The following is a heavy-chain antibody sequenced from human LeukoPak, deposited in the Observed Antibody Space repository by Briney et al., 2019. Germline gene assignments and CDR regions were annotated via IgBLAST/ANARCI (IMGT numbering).Heavy chain of an antibody. CDR3: ARDQRRTYYYDSSGYGHFDY. D-gene: IGHD3-22*01. J-gene: IGHJ4*02. V-gene: IGHV3-11*01. Sequence: PGGSLRLSCAASGFTFSDYYMSWIRQAPGKGLEWVSYISSSGSTIYYADSVKGRFTISRDNAKNSLYLQMNSLRAEATAVYYCARDQRRTYYYDSSGYGHFDYWGQGTLVTVSS. CDR1: GFTFSDYY. CDR2: ISSSGSTI.